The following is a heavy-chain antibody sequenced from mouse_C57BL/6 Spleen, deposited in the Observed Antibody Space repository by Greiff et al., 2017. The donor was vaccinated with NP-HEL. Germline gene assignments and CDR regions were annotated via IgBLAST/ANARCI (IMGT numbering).Heavy chain of an antibody. J-gene: IGHJ2*01. CDR3: ARSDSPFDY. V-gene: IGHV1-52*01. D-gene: IGHD3-2*01. Sequence: QVQLKESGAELVRPGSSVKLSCKASGYTFTSYWMHWVKQRPIQGLEWIGNIDPSDSETHYNQKFKDKATLTVDKSSSTAYMQLSSLTSEDSAVYYCARSDSPFDYWGQGTTLTVSS. CDR2: IDPSDSET. CDR1: GYTFTSYW.